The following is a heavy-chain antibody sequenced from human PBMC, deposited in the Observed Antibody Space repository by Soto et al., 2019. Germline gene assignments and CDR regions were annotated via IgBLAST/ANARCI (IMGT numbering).Heavy chain of an antibody. CDR3: ARIIKLLEMATTRWSYYFDY. Sequence: SETLSLTCTVSGGSISSGGYYWSWIRQHPGKGLEWIGYIYYSGSTYYNPSLKSRVTISVDTSKNQFSLKLSSVTAADTAVYYCARIIKLLEMATTRWSYYFDYWGQGTLVTVSS. CDR1: GGSISSGGYY. V-gene: IGHV4-31*03. CDR2: IYYSGST. J-gene: IGHJ4*02. D-gene: IGHD5-12*01.